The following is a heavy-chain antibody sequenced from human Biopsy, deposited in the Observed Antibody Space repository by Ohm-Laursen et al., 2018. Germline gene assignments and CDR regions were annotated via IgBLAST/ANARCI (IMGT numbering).Heavy chain of an antibody. D-gene: IGHD5-24*01. CDR1: GFTFSDYY. CDR3: ARDVEGFYSYAMDV. V-gene: IGHV3-11*01. Sequence: SRRLSCAASGFTFSDYYTSWIRQAPGKGLEWVSYITSGGSTTDSADSVKGRFTISRDNAKSSLFLQMNSLRAEDTAVYYCARDVEGFYSYAMDVWGQGTTVTVSS. J-gene: IGHJ6*02. CDR2: ITSGGSTT.